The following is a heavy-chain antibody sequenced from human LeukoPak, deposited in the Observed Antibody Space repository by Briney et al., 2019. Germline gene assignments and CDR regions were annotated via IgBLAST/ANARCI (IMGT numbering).Heavy chain of an antibody. CDR3: AKNLNRGSYSDAFDI. J-gene: IGHJ3*02. CDR1: ALTFSSYA. V-gene: IGHV3-23*01. Sequence: GGSLRLSCAASALTFSSYAMSWVRQAPGKGLEWVSAISGSGGSTYYADSVKGRFTISRDNSKNTLYLQMNSLRAEDTAVYYCAKNLNRGSYSDAFDIWGQGTMVTVSS. D-gene: IGHD1-26*01. CDR2: ISGSGGST.